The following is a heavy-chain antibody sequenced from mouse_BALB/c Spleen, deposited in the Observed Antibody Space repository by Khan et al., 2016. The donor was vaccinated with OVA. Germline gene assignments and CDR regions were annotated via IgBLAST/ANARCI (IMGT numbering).Heavy chain of an antibody. Sequence: EVELVESGGGLVKPGGSLKLSCAASGFTYSDYYMYWVRQTPEKRLEWVATISDGGSYTYYPDSVKGRFTISRDNAKNNLHLQRSSLKSEDTAMYYCARAYNGNYYALDYWGQGTSVTVSS. D-gene: IGHD2-10*01. CDR1: GFTYSDYY. CDR2: ISDGGSYT. V-gene: IGHV5-4*02. J-gene: IGHJ4*01. CDR3: ARAYNGNYYALDY.